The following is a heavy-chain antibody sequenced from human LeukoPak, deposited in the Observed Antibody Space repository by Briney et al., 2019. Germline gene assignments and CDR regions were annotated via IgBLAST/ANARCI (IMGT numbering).Heavy chain of an antibody. D-gene: IGHD6-19*01. V-gene: IGHV1-2*06. CDR3: ASSGSLWGYYMDV. J-gene: IGHJ6*03. CDR1: GYTFTGYY. Sequence: GASVTVSCKASGYTFTGYYMHWVRQAPGQGLEWMGRINPNSGGTNYAQKIQGRVTMTRYTSNSTAYMELSRLRSDDAAVYYCASSGSLWGYYMDVWGKGTTVTVSS. CDR2: INPNSGGT.